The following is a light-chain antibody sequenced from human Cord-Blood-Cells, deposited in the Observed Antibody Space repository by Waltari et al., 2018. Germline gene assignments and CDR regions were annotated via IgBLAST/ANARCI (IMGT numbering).Light chain of an antibody. CDR3: QQYGSSSIT. J-gene: IGKJ5*01. CDR2: GAS. V-gene: IGKV3-20*01. Sequence: EIVLTQSPGTLSLSSGERATLSCRDSQSVSSSYLAWYQQKPGQAPRHLIYGASSRATGIPNRFSGSGSGTDVTLTISRLEPEDFAVYYCQQYGSSSITFGQGTRLEIK. CDR1: QSVSSSY.